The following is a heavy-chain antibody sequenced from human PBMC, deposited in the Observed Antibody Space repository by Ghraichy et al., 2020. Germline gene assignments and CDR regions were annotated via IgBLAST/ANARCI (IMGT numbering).Heavy chain of an antibody. Sequence: SETLSLTCTVSGGSISSYYWSWIRQPPGKGLEWIGYIYYSGSTNYNPSLKSRVTISVDTSKNQFSLKLSSVTAADTAVYYCARDEDGYNPFRFRYWGQGTLVTVSS. CDR1: GGSISSYY. J-gene: IGHJ4*02. V-gene: IGHV4-59*01. CDR2: IYYSGST. D-gene: IGHD5-24*01. CDR3: ARDEDGYNPFRFRY.